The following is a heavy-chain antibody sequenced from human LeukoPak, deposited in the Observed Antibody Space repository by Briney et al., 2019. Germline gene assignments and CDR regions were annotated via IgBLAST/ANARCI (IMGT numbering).Heavy chain of an antibody. CDR2: IRYDGSNK. V-gene: IGHV3-30*02. D-gene: IGHD2-2*01. Sequence: TGGSLRLSCAASGFTYSSYGMHRVRQAPGKGLEWVAFIRYDGSNKYYADSVKGRFTISRDNSKNTLYLQMNSLRAEDTAVYYCAKEARLGVVVVPAAIHANSDYWGQGTLVTVSS. CDR3: AKEARLGVVVVPAAIHANSDY. J-gene: IGHJ4*02. CDR1: GFTYSSYG.